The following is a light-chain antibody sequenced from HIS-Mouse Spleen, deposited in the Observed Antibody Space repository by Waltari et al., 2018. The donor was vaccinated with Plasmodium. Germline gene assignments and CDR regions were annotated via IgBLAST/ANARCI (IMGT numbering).Light chain of an antibody. CDR3: CSYAGSYTWV. J-gene: IGLJ3*02. CDR2: HVS. CDR1: RRDVGGYNY. V-gene: IGLV2-11*01. Sequence: QSALTQPRSVSRSPGQSVTIPSTATRRDVGGYNYVSWYQQHPGKAPKLMIYHVSKRPSGVPDRFSGSKSGNTASLTISGLQAEDEADYYCCSYAGSYTWVFGGGTKLTVL.